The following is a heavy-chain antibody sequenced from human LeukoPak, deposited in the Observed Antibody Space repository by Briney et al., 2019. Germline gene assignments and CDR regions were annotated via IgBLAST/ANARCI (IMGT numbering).Heavy chain of an antibody. Sequence: ASVKVSCKASGYTFTSYYMHWVRQAPGQGLEWMGIINPSGGSTSYAQKFQGRVTMTRDMSTSTAYMELSSLRSEDTAVYYCARGVVVVAATRLTYYYYMDVWGKGTTVTISS. CDR2: INPSGGST. CDR1: GYTFTSYY. J-gene: IGHJ6*03. V-gene: IGHV1-46*01. CDR3: ARGVVVVAATRLTYYYYMDV. D-gene: IGHD2-15*01.